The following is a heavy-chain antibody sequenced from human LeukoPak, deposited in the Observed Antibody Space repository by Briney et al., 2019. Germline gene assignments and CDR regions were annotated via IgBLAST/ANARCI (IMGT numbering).Heavy chain of an antibody. CDR3: AKDLSSGSMDV. CDR2: ISYDGSNK. CDR1: GFTFSSYG. J-gene: IGHJ6*04. V-gene: IGHV3-30*18. Sequence: GRSLRLSCAASGFTFSSYGMHWVRQAPGKGLEWVAVISYDGSNKYYADFVKGRFTISRDNSKNTLYLQMNSLRAEDTAVYYCAKDLSSGSMDVWGKGTTVTVSS. D-gene: IGHD2-15*01.